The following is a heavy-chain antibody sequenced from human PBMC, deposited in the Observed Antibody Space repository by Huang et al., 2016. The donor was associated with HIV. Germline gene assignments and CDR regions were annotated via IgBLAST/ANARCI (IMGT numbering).Heavy chain of an antibody. D-gene: IGHD3-9*01. CDR2: ISPYLGHA. V-gene: IGHV1-18*01. CDR3: ARITLTGYFDY. CDR1: GYTFTSYG. Sequence: QIQLVQSGPEVKKPGASVKVACKESGYTFTSYGISWVRQAPGKGLEWLGSISPYLGHATLAQKGQGRVTMTRDTSTNTAYMELKSLRSDDTSVYYCARITLTGYFDYWGQGTLVTVSS. J-gene: IGHJ4*02.